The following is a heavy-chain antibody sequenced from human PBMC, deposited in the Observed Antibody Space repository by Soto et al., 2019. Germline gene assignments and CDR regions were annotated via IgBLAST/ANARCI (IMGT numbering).Heavy chain of an antibody. J-gene: IGHJ6*02. CDR1: GFTFSSYW. CDR2: INSDGSST. Sequence: GGSLRLSCAASGFTFSSYWMHWVRQAPGKGLVWVSRINSDGSSTSYADSVKGRFTISRDNAKNTLYLQMNSLRAEDTAVYYCARTYYYDSSGYYPYYYYYGMDVWGPGTTVTVSS. D-gene: IGHD3-22*01. CDR3: ARTYYYDSSGYYPYYYYYGMDV. V-gene: IGHV3-74*01.